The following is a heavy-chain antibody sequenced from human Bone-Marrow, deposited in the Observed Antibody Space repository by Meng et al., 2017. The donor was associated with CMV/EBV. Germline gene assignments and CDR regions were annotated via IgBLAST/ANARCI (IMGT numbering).Heavy chain of an antibody. D-gene: IGHD2-2*02. Sequence: SVKVSCKASGGTFSSYAISWVRQAPGQGLEWMGGIIPIFGTANYAQKFQGRVTITTDESTSTAYMELSSLRSEDTAVYYCGLQLLYGFYYYYYGMDVWGQGNTVTISS. CDR2: IIPIFGTA. CDR1: GGTFSSYA. V-gene: IGHV1-69*05. J-gene: IGHJ6*02. CDR3: GLQLLYGFYYYYYGMDV.